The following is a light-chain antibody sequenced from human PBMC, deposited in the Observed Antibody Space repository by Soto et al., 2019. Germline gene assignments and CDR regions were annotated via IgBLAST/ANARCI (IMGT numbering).Light chain of an antibody. CDR1: SSDVGGYNY. Sequence: QSALTQPASVSGSPGQSITISCTGTSSDVGGYNYVYWYQQHPGKAPKLMIYEVSNRPSGVSNRFSGSKSGNTASLTISGLQAEDEADYYCSSYRSSSTFVVFGGGTSSPS. CDR2: EVS. J-gene: IGLJ2*01. V-gene: IGLV2-14*01. CDR3: SSYRSSSTFVV.